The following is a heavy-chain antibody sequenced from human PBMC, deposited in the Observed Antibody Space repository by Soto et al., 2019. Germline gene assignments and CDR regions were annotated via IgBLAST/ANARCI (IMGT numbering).Heavy chain of an antibody. Sequence: SGPTLVKPTHTLTLTCIFSGVSLRTSGGGVGWIRQPPGKALEWLGFIYWNDDQRYSPSLKSRLTITKDTSKNQVVLTMTNMDPMDTAACYCAKSAGCGWCGWLDAWGQGTLVTVSS. CDR2: IYWNDDQ. CDR1: GVSLRTSGGG. V-gene: IGHV2-5*01. J-gene: IGHJ5*02. CDR3: AKSAGCGWCGWLDA. D-gene: IGHD6-19*01.